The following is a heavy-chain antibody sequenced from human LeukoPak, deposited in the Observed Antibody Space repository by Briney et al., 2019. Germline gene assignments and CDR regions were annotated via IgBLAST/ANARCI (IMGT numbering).Heavy chain of an antibody. CDR2: IKQDGSEK. D-gene: IGHD6-13*01. CDR3: ARDSAGNDY. J-gene: IGHJ4*02. CDR1: GFTFSTYW. Sequence: PGGSLRLSCAASGFTFSTYWMSWVRQAPGKGLEWVANIKQDGSEKYYVDSVKGRFTISRDNAKNSLYLQLNSLRAADTAMYYCARDSAGNDYWGQGTLVTVSS. V-gene: IGHV3-7*01.